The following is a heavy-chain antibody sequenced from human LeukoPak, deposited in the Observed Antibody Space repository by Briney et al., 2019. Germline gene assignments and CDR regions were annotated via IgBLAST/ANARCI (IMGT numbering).Heavy chain of an antibody. CDR2: IFYSGIT. CDR1: GGSISSYY. Sequence: SETLSLTCTVSGGSISSYYWSWIRQPPGKGLEWSGYIFYSGITNYNPSLSLKSRVTISVDTSKNQFSLKLSSVTAADTAVYYCATGSGSYYKPFDYWGQGTLVTVSS. D-gene: IGHD3-10*01. J-gene: IGHJ4*02. CDR3: ATGSGSYYKPFDY. V-gene: IGHV4-59*08.